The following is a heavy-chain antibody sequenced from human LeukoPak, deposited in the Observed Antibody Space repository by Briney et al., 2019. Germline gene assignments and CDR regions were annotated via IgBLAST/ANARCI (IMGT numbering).Heavy chain of an antibody. D-gene: IGHD6-19*01. V-gene: IGHV4-31*03. Sequence: SETLSLTCTVSGGSISSGDYQWSWIRQHPGKGLEWIGFIYSSGSTYYNPSLKSRVTISKDTSKNQFSLKLSSVTSADTAVYYCARESGSGWYDYWGQGTPVTVSS. CDR3: ARESGSGWYDY. CDR1: GGSISSGDYQ. CDR2: IYSSGST. J-gene: IGHJ4*02.